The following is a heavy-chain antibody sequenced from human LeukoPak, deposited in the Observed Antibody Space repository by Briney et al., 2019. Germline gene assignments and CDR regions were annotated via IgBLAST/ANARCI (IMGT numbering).Heavy chain of an antibody. CDR3: ARASGEPNY. V-gene: IGHV3-7*05. CDR2: IKEDGSEK. J-gene: IGHJ4*02. D-gene: IGHD4-17*01. Sequence: PGGSLRLSCATSGFTFDSYWMSWVRQAPGKGLEWVANIKEDGSEKYYVDSVKGRFTISRDNAKNSVHLQMKSLRAEDTAMYYCARASGEPNYWGQGTLVTVSS. CDR1: GFTFDSYW.